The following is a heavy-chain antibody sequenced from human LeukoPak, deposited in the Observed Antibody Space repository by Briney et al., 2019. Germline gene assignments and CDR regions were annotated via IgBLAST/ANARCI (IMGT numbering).Heavy chain of an antibody. Sequence: SETLSLTCAVYGGSFSGYYWSWIRQPPGKGLEWIGEINHSGSTNYNPSLKSRVTISVDTSKNQFSLKLSSVTAADTAVYYCARGTRWLQSTAFDYWGQGTLVTVSS. CDR1: GGSFSGYY. V-gene: IGHV4-34*01. J-gene: IGHJ4*02. D-gene: IGHD5-24*01. CDR3: ARGTRWLQSTAFDY. CDR2: INHSGST.